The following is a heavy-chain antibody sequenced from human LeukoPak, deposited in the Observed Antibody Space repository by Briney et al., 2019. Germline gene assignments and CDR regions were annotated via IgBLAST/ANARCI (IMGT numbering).Heavy chain of an antibody. Sequence: VASVKVSCKASGYTFTSYYMHWVRQAPGQGLEWMGIINPSGGSTSYAQKFQGRVTMTRDMSTSTVYMELSSLRSEDTAVYYCARVWQQLAPYNWFDPWGQGTLVTVSS. D-gene: IGHD6-13*01. J-gene: IGHJ5*02. CDR3: ARVWQQLAPYNWFDP. CDR2: INPSGGST. V-gene: IGHV1-46*01. CDR1: GYTFTSYY.